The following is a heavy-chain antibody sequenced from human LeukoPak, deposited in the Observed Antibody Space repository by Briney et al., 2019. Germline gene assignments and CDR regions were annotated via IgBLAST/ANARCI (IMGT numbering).Heavy chain of an antibody. Sequence: GGSQRLSCAASGFTFSGYAMSWDRQAPGRGLEWVSTITGSADTTSYADSVKGRFTVSRDSSKNTLFLQMHSLRAEDTATYYCAQDYTGDPPYFHYWGQGTLDTVSS. V-gene: IGHV3-23*01. J-gene: IGHJ4*02. CDR1: GFTFSGYA. CDR2: ITGSADTT. CDR3: AQDYTGDPPYFHY. D-gene: IGHD2-8*02.